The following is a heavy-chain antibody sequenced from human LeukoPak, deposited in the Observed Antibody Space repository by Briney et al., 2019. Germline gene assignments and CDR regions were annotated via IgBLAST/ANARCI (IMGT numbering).Heavy chain of an antibody. V-gene: IGHV4-39*07. CDR3: ARDKARKYSTTKPKGGIDY. CDR2: IYYSGST. Sequence: SETLSLTCTVSGGSISSSSYYWGWIRQPPGKGLEWIGSIYYSGSTYYNPSLKSRITISVDTSKNQFSLKLSSVTAADTAVYYCARDKARKYSTTKPKGGIDYWGQGTLVTVSS. CDR1: GGSISSSSYY. D-gene: IGHD6-6*01. J-gene: IGHJ4*02.